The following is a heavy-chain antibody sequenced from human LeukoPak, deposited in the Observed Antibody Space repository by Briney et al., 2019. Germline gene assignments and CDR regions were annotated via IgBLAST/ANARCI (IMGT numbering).Heavy chain of an antibody. D-gene: IGHD3-3*01. CDR2: IKQDGSEN. CDR1: GFTFSRYW. Sequence: QSGGSLRLSCVASGFTFSRYWMNWVRQAPGKGLEWVANIKQDGSENFYVDSVKGRFTISRDNAKNSLYLQMSSLRAEDTAVYYCARGAYYDFWSGWRYYGMDVWGQGTTVTVSS. J-gene: IGHJ6*02. CDR3: ARGAYYDFWSGWRYYGMDV. V-gene: IGHV3-7*03.